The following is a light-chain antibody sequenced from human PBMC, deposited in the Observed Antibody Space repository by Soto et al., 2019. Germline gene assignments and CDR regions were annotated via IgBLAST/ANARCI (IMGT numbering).Light chain of an antibody. CDR3: FSKISGFVYG. Sequence: QSALAQPASVSGSFGQSITISCSGPNTDLGVYGYVSWYQHHPGKAPKLLIYDVTNRHSRISDRFSGSKSGDTASLTIAGLQAEDEADYFCFSKISGFVYGFGTGTKVTVL. CDR1: NTDLGVYGY. CDR2: DVT. J-gene: IGLJ1*01. V-gene: IGLV2-14*01.